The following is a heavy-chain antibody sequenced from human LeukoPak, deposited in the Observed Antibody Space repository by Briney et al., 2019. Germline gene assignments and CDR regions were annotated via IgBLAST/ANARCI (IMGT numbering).Heavy chain of an antibody. D-gene: IGHD5-12*01. V-gene: IGHV4-38-2*02. Sequence: SETLSLTCTVSGYSISSGYYWGWIRQPPGKGLEWIGSIYHSGSTYYNPSLKSRVTISVDTSKNQFFLKLSSVTAADTAVYYCARVTGYMVEDYFDYWGQGTLVTVSS. CDR1: GYSISSGYY. CDR2: IYHSGST. J-gene: IGHJ4*02. CDR3: ARVTGYMVEDYFDY.